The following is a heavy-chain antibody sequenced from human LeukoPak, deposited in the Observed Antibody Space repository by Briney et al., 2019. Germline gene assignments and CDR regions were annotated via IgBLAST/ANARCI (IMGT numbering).Heavy chain of an antibody. J-gene: IGHJ5*02. CDR3: AKVSSGGWWFDP. CDR2: ISYDGSNK. D-gene: IGHD6-19*01. Sequence: GGSLRLSCAASGFTFSSYGMHWVRQAQGQGLEWVAVISYDGSNKYYADSVKGRFTISRDNSKNTLYLQMNSLRAEDTAVYYCAKVSSGGWWFDPWGQGTLVTVSS. CDR1: GFTFSSYG. V-gene: IGHV3-30*18.